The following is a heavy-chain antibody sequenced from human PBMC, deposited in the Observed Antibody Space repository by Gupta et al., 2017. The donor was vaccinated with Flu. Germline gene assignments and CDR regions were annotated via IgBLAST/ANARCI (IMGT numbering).Heavy chain of an antibody. D-gene: IGHD4-17*01. CDR3: ATVTSGC. V-gene: IGHV3-74*03. J-gene: IGHJ4*02. CDR2: INPDGSST. Sequence: EMQLVESGGGLVQPGGSLRLSCAASGYTFSSSYLQWVRQAPGKGLVWVPRINPDGSSTTYAESVKGRFTISRDNAKNTLYLQMNSLGDDDTAVYYCATVTSGCWCQGTLVTVSS. CDR1: GYTFSSSY.